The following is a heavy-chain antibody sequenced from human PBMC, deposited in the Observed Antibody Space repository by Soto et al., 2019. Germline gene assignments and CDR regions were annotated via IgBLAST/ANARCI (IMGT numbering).Heavy chain of an antibody. CDR2: ISAFNDNT. Sequence: QVHLVQSGPEVKKPGASVKVSCEASGYKFSEHGITWVRQAPGQGLEWMGWISAFNDNTNYAQKFQGRVVMTRDTSTSTASMELKSLTYEDTAVYYCVRSGYSWLDYDNGMDVWGQGTTVTVS. CDR3: VRSGYSWLDYDNGMDV. V-gene: IGHV1-18*01. J-gene: IGHJ6*02. CDR1: GYKFSEHG. D-gene: IGHD5-18*01.